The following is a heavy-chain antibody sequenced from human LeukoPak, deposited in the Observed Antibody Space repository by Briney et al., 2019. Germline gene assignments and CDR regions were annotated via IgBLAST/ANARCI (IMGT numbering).Heavy chain of an antibody. V-gene: IGHV3-23*01. Sequence: GGSLRLSCAASGFTFSSYAMSWVRQAPGKGLEWVSAISGSGGSTYYADFVKGRFTISRDNSKNTLYLQMNSLRAEDTAVYYCAKGRYYDSSGYPSAYWGQGTLVTVSS. D-gene: IGHD3-22*01. J-gene: IGHJ4*02. CDR1: GFTFSSYA. CDR3: AKGRYYDSSGYPSAY. CDR2: ISGSGGST.